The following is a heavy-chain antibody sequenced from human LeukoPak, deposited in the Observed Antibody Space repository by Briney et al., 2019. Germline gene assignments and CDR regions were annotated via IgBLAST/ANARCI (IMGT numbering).Heavy chain of an antibody. D-gene: IGHD2-2*01. V-gene: IGHV4-59*01. J-gene: IGHJ5*02. CDR3: ARLMHCSSTSCYPWAYNWFDP. CDR2: IYYSGSP. CDR1: GGSISSYY. Sequence: SETLSLTCTVSGGSISSYYWSWIRQPPGKGLEWIGYIYYSGSPNYNPSLKSRVTISVDTSKNHFSLQLSSVTAADTAVYYCARLMHCSSTSCYPWAYNWFDPWGQGTLVTVSS.